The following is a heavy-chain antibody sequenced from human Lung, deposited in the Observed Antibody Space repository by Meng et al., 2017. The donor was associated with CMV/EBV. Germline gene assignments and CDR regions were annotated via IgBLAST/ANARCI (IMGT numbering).Heavy chain of an antibody. CDR2: ISSSSIHI. D-gene: IGHD2-2*01. Sequence: GGSXRLSCTASGFTFDDFAMHWVRQSPGEGLEWVSSISSSSIHIYYADSTKGRFTISRDNAKKSLYLQMNSLRAEDTAVYYCARGRGYCSSTNCYQNFDYWXQGTXVTVSS. CDR3: ARGRGYCSSTNCYQNFDY. V-gene: IGHV3-21*01. J-gene: IGHJ4*02. CDR1: GFTFDDFA.